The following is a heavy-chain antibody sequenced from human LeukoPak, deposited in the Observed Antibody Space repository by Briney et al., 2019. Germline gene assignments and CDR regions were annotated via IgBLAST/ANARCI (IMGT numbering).Heavy chain of an antibody. CDR3: AGTMAIGVNWFDP. CDR2: TIPILGIA. D-gene: IGHD3-10*01. Sequence: ASVRVSCKASGGTFRSYALSWVGQAPGQGVEGMGRTIPILGIANYAQNFHGRVTITADKSTTTAYMELSSLRSEDTAVYYCAGTMAIGVNWFDPWGQGTLVTVSS. CDR1: GGTFRSYA. V-gene: IGHV1-69*04. J-gene: IGHJ5*02.